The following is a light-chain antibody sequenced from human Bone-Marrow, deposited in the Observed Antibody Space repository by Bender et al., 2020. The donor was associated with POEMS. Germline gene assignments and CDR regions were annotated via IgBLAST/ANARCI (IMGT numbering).Light chain of an antibody. J-gene: IGLJ2*01. CDR1: TTNVGTYNL. CDR2: EDN. CDR3: NSYTRGNTWI. V-gene: IGLV2-14*02. Sequence: QSALTQPASVSGSPGQSITISCTGVTTNVGTYNLVSWYQQHPGKAPKLMISEDNKRPSGVSSRFSGSKSGNTASLTISGLQAEDEADYYCNSYTRGNTWIFGGGTKLTVL.